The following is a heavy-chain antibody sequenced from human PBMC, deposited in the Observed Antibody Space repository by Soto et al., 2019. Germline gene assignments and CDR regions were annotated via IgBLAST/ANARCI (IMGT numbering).Heavy chain of an antibody. V-gene: IGHV1-69*13. D-gene: IGHD2-2*01. Sequence: SVKVSCKASGGTFSSYAISWVRQAPGQGLEWMGGIIPIFGTANYAQKFQGRVTITADESTSTAYMELSSLRSEDTAVYYCARGILCRSTSCYDHWGQGTLVTVSS. CDR1: GGTFSSYA. CDR3: ARGILCRSTSCYDH. CDR2: IIPIFGTA. J-gene: IGHJ4*02.